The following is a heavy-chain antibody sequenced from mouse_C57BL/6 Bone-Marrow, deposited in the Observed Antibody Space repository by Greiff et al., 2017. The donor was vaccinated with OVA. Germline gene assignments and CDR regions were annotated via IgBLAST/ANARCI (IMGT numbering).Heavy chain of an antibody. CDR2: ISYSGST. D-gene: IGHD2-5*01. Sequence: EVKVVESGPGLAKPSQTLSLTCSVTGYSITSDYWNWIRKFPGNKLEYMGYISYSGSTYYNPSLKSRISITRDTSKNQYYLQLNSVTTEDTATYYCARYPAYYSNLYAMDYWGQGTSVTVSS. J-gene: IGHJ4*01. CDR1: GYSITSDY. CDR3: ARYPAYYSNLYAMDY. V-gene: IGHV3-8*01.